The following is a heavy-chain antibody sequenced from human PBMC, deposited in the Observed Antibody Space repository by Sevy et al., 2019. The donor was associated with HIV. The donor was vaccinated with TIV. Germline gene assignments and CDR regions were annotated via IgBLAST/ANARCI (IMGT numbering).Heavy chain of an antibody. J-gene: IGHJ4*02. V-gene: IGHV1-2*02. D-gene: IGHD3-3*01. CDR1: GYTFAAYY. Sequence: ASVKVSCKTSGYTFAAYYIHWVRQAPGQGPEWLGWIYPNGGDTTFAQKFQGRVTVTMSTSINTVSMELNRLRSDDTAFSYCARRKREEWLLYLDNWGQGTLVTVSS. CDR2: IYPNGGDT. CDR3: ARRKREEWLLYLDN.